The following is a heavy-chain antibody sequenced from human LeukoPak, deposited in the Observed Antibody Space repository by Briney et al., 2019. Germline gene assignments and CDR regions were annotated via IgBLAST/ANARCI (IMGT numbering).Heavy chain of an antibody. D-gene: IGHD3-3*01. CDR3: ARDGGSDYDFWSGYYL. J-gene: IGHJ4*02. Sequence: SVKVSCKASGGTFSSYAISWVRQAPGQGLEWMGGIIPIFGTANYAQKFQGRVTITADESTSTAYIELSSLRSEDTAVYYCARDGGSDYDFWSGYYLWGQGTLVTVSS. CDR1: GGTFSSYA. CDR2: IIPIFGTA. V-gene: IGHV1-69*13.